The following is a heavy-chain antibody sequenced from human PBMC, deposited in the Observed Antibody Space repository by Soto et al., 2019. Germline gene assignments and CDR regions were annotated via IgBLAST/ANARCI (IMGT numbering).Heavy chain of an antibody. D-gene: IGHD6-13*01. V-gene: IGHV3-23*01. CDR1: GFTFSVSA. CDR2: VGSGGDP. J-gene: IGHJ4*02. CDR3: VKRDFSAGQRRHFDF. Sequence: EVQLSESGGGLVQPGGSLRLTCEAAGFTFSVSAMSWVRQAPGKGLEWVSSVGSGGDPYYTDSVKGRFTISRDNSRNTLYLQMSSLRAEDAAIYYCVKRDFSAGQRRHFDFWGQGTLVTVST.